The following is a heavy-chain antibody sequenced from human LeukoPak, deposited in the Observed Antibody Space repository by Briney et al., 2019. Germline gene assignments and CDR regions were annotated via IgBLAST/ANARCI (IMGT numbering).Heavy chain of an antibody. CDR3: AKDFITISEWEPLGY. Sequence: GGSLRLSCKVSGFSFSDNAMSWVRQAPGQGLEWVSAISGSGTGRFYADSVKGRFTISRDNSKNTLYLQMNSLRAEDTAVYYCAKDFITISEWEPLGYWGQGTLVTVSS. V-gene: IGHV3-23*01. CDR1: GFSFSDNA. J-gene: IGHJ4*02. CDR2: ISGSGTGR. D-gene: IGHD1-26*01.